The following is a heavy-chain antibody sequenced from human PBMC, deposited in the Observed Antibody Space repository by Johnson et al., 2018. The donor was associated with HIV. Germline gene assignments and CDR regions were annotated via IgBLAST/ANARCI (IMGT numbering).Heavy chain of an antibody. D-gene: IGHD3-22*01. CDR2: INHDGSEK. J-gene: IGHJ3*02. CDR1: GFTFSSYG. V-gene: IGHV3-7*01. Sequence: MLLVESGRGLVQRGGSLRLSCAASGFTFSSYGMHWVRHAPGKGLEWVANINHDGSEKFSVASVTGRFAISRDNANNSLYLQMNSLRPEDTAVYYCAKDRAEVVVVHDALDMWGQGTMVTVSS. CDR3: AKDRAEVVVVHDALDM.